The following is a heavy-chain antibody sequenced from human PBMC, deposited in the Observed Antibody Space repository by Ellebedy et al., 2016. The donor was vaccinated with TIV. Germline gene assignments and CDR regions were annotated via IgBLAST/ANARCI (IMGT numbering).Heavy chain of an antibody. J-gene: IGHJ6*02. Sequence: ASVKVSCXASGYTFTSYGISWVRQAPGQGLEWMGWISAYSGNTNYAQKLQGRVPMTTDTSTSTAYMELRSLRSDDTAVYYCERYRRLVGTTGYYYNVMDVWGQGTTVTVSS. V-gene: IGHV1-18*01. CDR3: ERYRRLVGTTGYYYNVMDV. D-gene: IGHD1-26*01. CDR2: ISAYSGNT. CDR1: GYTFTSYG.